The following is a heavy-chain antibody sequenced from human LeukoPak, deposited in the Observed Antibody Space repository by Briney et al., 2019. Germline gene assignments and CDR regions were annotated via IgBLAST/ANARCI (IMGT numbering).Heavy chain of an antibody. V-gene: IGHV4-38-2*02. Sequence: SETLSLTCTVSGYSISTSYYWGWIRQPPGKGLEWIGSIYHSGNTYYNPSLKSRVTISVDTSKNQFSLKLNSVTAADTAVYYCARDGIAVALLFDYWGQGTLVTVSS. CDR3: ARDGIAVALLFDY. CDR2: IYHSGNT. D-gene: IGHD6-19*01. J-gene: IGHJ4*02. CDR1: GYSISTSYY.